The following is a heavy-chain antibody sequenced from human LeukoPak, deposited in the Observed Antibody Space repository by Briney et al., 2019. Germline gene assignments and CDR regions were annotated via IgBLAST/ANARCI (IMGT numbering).Heavy chain of an antibody. Sequence: GGSLRLSCEVSGFTFTDYWMNWVRQAPGKGPEWVASIRQDGSEKTYVDSVKGRFTISRDNTKNSLSLQLNGLRAEDTAVYYCARDGTAAGLYFDLWGQGSLVTVSS. CDR1: GFTFTDYW. D-gene: IGHD6-13*01. V-gene: IGHV3-7*01. CDR3: ARDGTAAGLYFDL. CDR2: IRQDGSEK. J-gene: IGHJ4*01.